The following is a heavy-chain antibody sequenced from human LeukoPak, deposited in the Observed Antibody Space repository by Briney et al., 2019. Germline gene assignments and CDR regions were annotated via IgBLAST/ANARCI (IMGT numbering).Heavy chain of an antibody. CDR3: ASWYSSSIDY. CDR2: INPNSGGT. Sequence: ASVKVSCKASGYTFTGYYMHWGRHAPGQGLEWMGRINPNSGGTNYAQKFQGRVTMTKDTSISTAYMELSRLRSDDTAVYYSASWYSSSIDYWGQGTLVSVSS. D-gene: IGHD6-13*01. J-gene: IGHJ4*02. CDR1: GYTFTGYY. V-gene: IGHV1-2*06.